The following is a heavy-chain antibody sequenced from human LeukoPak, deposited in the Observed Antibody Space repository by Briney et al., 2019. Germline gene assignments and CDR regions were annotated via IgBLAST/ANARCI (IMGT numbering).Heavy chain of an antibody. CDR1: GGSISSGDYY. J-gene: IGHJ4*02. Sequence: SETLSLTCTVSGGSISSGDYYWTWIRQPPGKGLEWIAYIYYTGSTYYNPSLKSRVTISVDTSKNQFSLKLSSVTAADTAVYYCARRFWSGYYISRGYYFDYWGQGTLVTVSS. D-gene: IGHD3-3*01. CDR3: ARRFWSGYYISRGYYFDY. CDR2: IYYTGST. V-gene: IGHV4-30-4*01.